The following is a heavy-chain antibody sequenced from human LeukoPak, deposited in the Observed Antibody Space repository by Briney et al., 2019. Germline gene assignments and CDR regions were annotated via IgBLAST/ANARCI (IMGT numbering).Heavy chain of an antibody. CDR3: ARYSSVGLVVTAHDAFDI. V-gene: IGHV4-61*02. Sequence: SETLSLTCTVSGGSISSGSYNWSWIRQPAGKGLEWIGRIYTSGSTNYNPSLKSRVTISVDTSKNQFSLKLSSVTAADTAVYYCARYSSVGLVVTAHDAFDIWGQGTMVTVSS. CDR2: IYTSGST. D-gene: IGHD2-21*02. J-gene: IGHJ3*02. CDR1: GGSISSGSYN.